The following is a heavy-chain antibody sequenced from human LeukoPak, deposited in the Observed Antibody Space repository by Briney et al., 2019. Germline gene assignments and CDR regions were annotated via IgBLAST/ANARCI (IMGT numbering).Heavy chain of an antibody. V-gene: IGHV3-74*01. J-gene: IGHJ4*02. CDR2: NTSDGRTS. D-gene: IGHD3-10*01. CDR3: ARVPKQRLLLQWFSDL. CDR1: GFTFSSNW. Sequence: GGSMRLSCVASGFTFSSNWMHWVRQAPGKGLAWVSRNTSDGRTSSYADSVKGRFTISRDDDTNSVFVQMSSLRAEDTAIYYCARVPKQRLLLQWFSDLWGQGTPVIVSS.